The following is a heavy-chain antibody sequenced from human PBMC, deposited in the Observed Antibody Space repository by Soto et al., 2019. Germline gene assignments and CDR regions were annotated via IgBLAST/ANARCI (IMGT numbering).Heavy chain of an antibody. V-gene: IGHV4-34*01. Sequence: SETLSLPCAVYGGSFSGYYWRGIRHPPGKRQEWIGEINHSGSTNYNPSLKSRVTISVDTSKNQFSLKLSSVTAADTAVYYCARGRKTYYYGSGSYLGPYYYYGMEVWGQGTTVTVS. CDR1: GGSFSGYY. CDR2: INHSGST. J-gene: IGHJ6*02. CDR3: ARGRKTYYYGSGSYLGPYYYYGMEV. D-gene: IGHD3-10*01.